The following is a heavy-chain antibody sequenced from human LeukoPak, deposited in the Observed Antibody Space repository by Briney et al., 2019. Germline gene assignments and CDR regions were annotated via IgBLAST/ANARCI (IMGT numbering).Heavy chain of an antibody. Sequence: PGGSLRLSCAASGFTFSSYGMHWVRQAPGKGLEWVAVIWYDGSNKYYADSVKGRFTISRDNSKNTLYLQMNSLRAEDTAVYYCARDLRGSGSYSLDYWGQGTLVTVSS. CDR3: ARDLRGSGSYSLDY. J-gene: IGHJ4*02. D-gene: IGHD1-26*01. V-gene: IGHV3-33*01. CDR1: GFTFSSYG. CDR2: IWYDGSNK.